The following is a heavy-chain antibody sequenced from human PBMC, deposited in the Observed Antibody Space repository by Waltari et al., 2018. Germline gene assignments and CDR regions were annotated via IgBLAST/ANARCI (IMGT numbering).Heavy chain of an antibody. Sequence: QVQLVESGGGVVQPGGSLRLSCAASGFTFSSYGMHWVRQAPGKGLGGVAFIRYDGSNKYYADSVKGRFTISRDNSKNTLYLQMNSLRAEDTAVYYCAKERSQDVFGYWGQGTLVTVSS. CDR3: AKERSQDVFGY. CDR2: IRYDGSNK. D-gene: IGHD1-26*01. V-gene: IGHV3-30*02. CDR1: GFTFSSYG. J-gene: IGHJ4*02.